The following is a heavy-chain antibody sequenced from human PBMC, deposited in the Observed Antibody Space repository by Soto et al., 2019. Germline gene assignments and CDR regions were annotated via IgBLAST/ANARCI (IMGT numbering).Heavy chain of an antibody. D-gene: IGHD6-19*01. CDR1: GFTFTRSP. V-gene: IGHV1-58*01. Sequence: SVKVSCKASGFTFTRSPVQWVRQARGQRLEWIGWIVVGSGNTNYAQKFQERVTITRDMSTSTAYMELSSLRSEDTAAYYCAADRGSGWYRVDYWG. J-gene: IGHJ4*01. CDR2: IVVGSGNT. CDR3: AADRGSGWYRVDY.